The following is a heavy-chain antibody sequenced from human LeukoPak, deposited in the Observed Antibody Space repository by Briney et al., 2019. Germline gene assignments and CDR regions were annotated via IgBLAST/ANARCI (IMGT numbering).Heavy chain of an antibody. D-gene: IGHD5-12*01. Sequence: ASVKVSCKVSGYTLTELSMHWVRQAPGKGLEWMGGFDPEDGKTIYAQKFQGRVTMTEDTSTDTAYMELSSLRSEDTAVYYCATVDSGYDFNYYYGMDVWGQGTTVTVSS. V-gene: IGHV1-24*01. CDR1: GYTLTELS. CDR2: FDPEDGKT. CDR3: ATVDSGYDFNYYYGMDV. J-gene: IGHJ6*02.